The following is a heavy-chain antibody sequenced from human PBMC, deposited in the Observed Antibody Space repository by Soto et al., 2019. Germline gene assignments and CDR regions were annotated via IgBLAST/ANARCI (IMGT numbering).Heavy chain of an antibody. CDR1: GYTFTTQT. D-gene: IGHD2-2*01. CDR2: INAGNGDT. Sequence: QVHLVQSGAEVKKPGASVKVSCKASGYTFTTQTIHWVRQAPGQRLEWMGWINAGNGDTKNSQKFQARVTITRDTSASTAYMELSRLRSEDTAVYYCAKEQIEVVAAGMTEYYFYSMDVWGRATTVSVSS. CDR3: AKEQIEVVAAGMTEYYFYSMDV. J-gene: IGHJ6*03. V-gene: IGHV1-3*01.